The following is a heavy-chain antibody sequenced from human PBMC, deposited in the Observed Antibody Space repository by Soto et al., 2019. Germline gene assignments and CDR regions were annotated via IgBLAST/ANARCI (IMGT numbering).Heavy chain of an antibody. CDR2: IDPSDSYT. CDR3: ARDGDSGSYRTVDY. D-gene: IGHD1-26*01. V-gene: IGHV5-10-1*01. Sequence: PGASLKISCKGSGYSFTTYWISWARQMPGKGLEWMGRIDPSDSYTNYSPSFQGHVTISADKSISTAYLQWSSLNASHTAMYYCARDGDSGSYRTVDYWGQGTLVTVSS. CDR1: GYSFTTYW. J-gene: IGHJ4*02.